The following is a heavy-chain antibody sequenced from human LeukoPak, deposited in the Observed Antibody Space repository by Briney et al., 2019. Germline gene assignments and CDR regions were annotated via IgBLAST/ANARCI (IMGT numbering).Heavy chain of an antibody. J-gene: IGHJ4*02. Sequence: GRSLRLSCAASGFTFDDYAMHWVRQAPGKGLEWVSGISWNSGSIGYADSVKGRSTISRDNAKNSLYLQMNSLRAEDMALYYCGKDLLSRYDCHQGPNCDYLGGGTLVSDSP. CDR3: GKDLLSRYDCHQGPNCDY. D-gene: IGHD3-3*01. V-gene: IGHV3-9*03. CDR2: ISWNSGSI. CDR1: GFTFDDYA.